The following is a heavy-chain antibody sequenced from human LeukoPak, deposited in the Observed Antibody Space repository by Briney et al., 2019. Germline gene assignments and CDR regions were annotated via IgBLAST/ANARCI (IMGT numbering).Heavy chain of an antibody. J-gene: IGHJ6*04. CDR2: FYSSTRT. Sequence: PSDTLSLTCTVSGDSLTSGSRYWSWIRQPAGKGLEWIGHFYSSTRTTYNPSLESRVTISGDTAKNQFSLKLDSVTAADTAVYFCARCMSELDYGDYAYYYHMDVWGKGTTVTVSS. D-gene: IGHD4-17*01. CDR3: ARCMSELDYGDYAYYYHMDV. V-gene: IGHV4-61*09. CDR1: GDSLTSGSRY.